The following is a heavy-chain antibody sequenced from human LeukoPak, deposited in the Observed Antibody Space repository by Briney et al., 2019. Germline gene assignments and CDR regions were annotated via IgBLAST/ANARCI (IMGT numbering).Heavy chain of an antibody. CDR3: AKDFGLWFGTHFFDN. V-gene: IGHV3-21*04. CDR1: GFTFSSYS. D-gene: IGHD3-10*01. J-gene: IGHJ4*02. Sequence: GGSLRLSCAASGFTFSSYSMNWVRQAPGKGLEWVSSISSSSSYIYYADSVKGRFTISRDNAKNTLYLQTNSLRAEDTALYYCAKDFGLWFGTHFFDNWGQGTLVTVSS. CDR2: ISSSSSYI.